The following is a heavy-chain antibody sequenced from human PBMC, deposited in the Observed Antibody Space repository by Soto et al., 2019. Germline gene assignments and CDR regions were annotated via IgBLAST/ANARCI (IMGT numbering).Heavy chain of an antibody. V-gene: IGHV1-46*01. J-gene: IGHJ5*02. Sequence: AAVKVSCKASGYTFTSYYMQWVRQAPGQGLEWMGIINPSGGSTSYAQKFQGRVTMTRDASTSTVYMELSSLRSEDTAVYYCARDFKYYYGSGSYRIWFDPWGQGTMVTVYS. D-gene: IGHD3-10*01. CDR1: GYTFTSYY. CDR3: ARDFKYYYGSGSYRIWFDP. CDR2: INPSGGST.